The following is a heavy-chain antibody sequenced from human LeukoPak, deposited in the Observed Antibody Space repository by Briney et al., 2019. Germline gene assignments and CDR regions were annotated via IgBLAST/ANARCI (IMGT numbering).Heavy chain of an antibody. CDR3: AKGGSFYYDTSGYLY. Sequence: RGGSLRLSCAASGFTFSSYAMSWVRQAPGKGLEWVSAISGSGGSTYYADSVKGRFTISRDNSRNTLYLQMNSLRAEDTAVYYCAKGGSFYYDTSGYLYWGQGTLVTVSA. D-gene: IGHD3-22*01. CDR2: ISGSGGST. CDR1: GFTFSSYA. J-gene: IGHJ4*02. V-gene: IGHV3-23*01.